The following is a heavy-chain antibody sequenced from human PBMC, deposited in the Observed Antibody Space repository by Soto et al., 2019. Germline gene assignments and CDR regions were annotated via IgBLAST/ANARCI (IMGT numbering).Heavy chain of an antibody. D-gene: IGHD2-15*01. CDR1: GFTFSSYS. CDR2: ISGTSDYI. CDR3: ARDHRYCSGSSCRPYYYYYGMDV. J-gene: IGHJ6*02. V-gene: IGHV3-21*01. Sequence: PVGSLRLSCAACGFTFSSYSMNWVRQAPGRGLEWVAAISGTSDYIYYADSVKGRFTISRDNAKTSLYIQMNSLRAEDTAVYYCARDHRYCSGSSCRPYYYYYGMDVWGQGTTVTVSS.